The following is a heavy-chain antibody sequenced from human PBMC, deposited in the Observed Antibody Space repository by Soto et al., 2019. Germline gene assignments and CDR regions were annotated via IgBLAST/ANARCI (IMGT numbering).Heavy chain of an antibody. V-gene: IGHV1-18*01. J-gene: IGHJ5*02. Sequence: GASVKVSWKAAGYAFTSYGISWGRQAPRQGLEWMGWISAYNGNTNYAQKLQGRVTMTTDTSTSTAYMELRSLRSDDTAVYYCARLGSPEYGDYVIDWFDPWGQGTLVTVSS. CDR2: ISAYNGNT. D-gene: IGHD4-17*01. CDR3: ARLGSPEYGDYVIDWFDP. CDR1: GYAFTSYG.